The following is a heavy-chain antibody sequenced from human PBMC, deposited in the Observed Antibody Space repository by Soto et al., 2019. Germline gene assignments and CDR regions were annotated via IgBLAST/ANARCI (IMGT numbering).Heavy chain of an antibody. J-gene: IGHJ1*01. CDR3: ARSLGTTEYFQH. D-gene: IGHD4-17*01. V-gene: IGHV1-2*04. CDR1: GYTFTGYY. CDR2: INPNSGGT. Sequence: GASVKVSCKASGYTFTGYYMHWVRQAPGQGLEWTGWINPNSGGTNYAQKFQGWVTMTRDTSISTAYMELSRLRPDDTAVYYCARSLGTTEYFQHWGQGTLVTVSS.